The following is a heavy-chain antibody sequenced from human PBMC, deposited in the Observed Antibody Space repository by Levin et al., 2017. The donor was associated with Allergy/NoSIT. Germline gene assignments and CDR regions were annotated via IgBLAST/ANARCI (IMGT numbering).Heavy chain of an antibody. CDR2: ISSSGSTI. CDR1: GFTFSDYY. Sequence: PGGSLRLSCAASGFTFSDYYMSWIRQAPGKGLEWVSYISSSGSTIYYADSVKGRFTISRDNAKNSLYLQMNSLRAEDTAVYYCAREYRSGQLVGYYYYGMDGWGQGTTVTVSS. D-gene: IGHD6-6*01. V-gene: IGHV3-11*01. J-gene: IGHJ6*02. CDR3: AREYRSGQLVGYYYYGMDG.